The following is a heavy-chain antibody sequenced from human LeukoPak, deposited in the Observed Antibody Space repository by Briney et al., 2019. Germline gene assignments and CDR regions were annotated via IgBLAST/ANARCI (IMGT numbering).Heavy chain of an antibody. D-gene: IGHD4-17*01. CDR2: ISACNGNT. J-gene: IGHJ2*01. V-gene: IGHV1-18*01. CDR1: GYTFTSYG. Sequence: ASVKVSCKASGYTFTSYGISWVRQAPGQGLEWMGWISACNGNTNYAQKVQGRVTMTTDTSTSTAYMELSSLRSEDTAVYYCATDYGDSRFWYFDLWGRGTLVTVSS. CDR3: ATDYGDSRFWYFDL.